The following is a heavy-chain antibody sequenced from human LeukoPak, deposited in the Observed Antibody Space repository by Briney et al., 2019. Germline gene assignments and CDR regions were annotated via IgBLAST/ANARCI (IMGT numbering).Heavy chain of an antibody. V-gene: IGHV3-74*01. J-gene: IGHJ4*02. D-gene: IGHD3-10*01. CDR1: GFTFSNYW. CDR3: ARGCHASVDY. CDR2: IDSDGIT. Sequence: GGSLRLSCAASGFTFSNYWMHWVRQAPGKGLVWVSYIDSDGITRYADSVKGRFTISRDDAENTLSLQMNSLRAEDTAVYYCARGCHASVDYWGQGTLVTVSS.